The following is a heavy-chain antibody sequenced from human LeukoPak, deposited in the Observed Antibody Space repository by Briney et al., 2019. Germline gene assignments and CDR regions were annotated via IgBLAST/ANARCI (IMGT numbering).Heavy chain of an antibody. CDR2: IYYSGST. J-gene: IGHJ6*03. Sequence: LRLSCAASGFTFSDYYMSWIRQAPGKGLEWIGSIYYSGSTNYNPSLKSRVTISVDKSRNQFSLKLSSVTAADTAVYYCARDSTIFGVYYMDVWGKGTTVTVSS. CDR3: ARDSTIFGVYYMDV. CDR1: GFTFSDYY. D-gene: IGHD3-3*01. V-gene: IGHV4-38-2*02.